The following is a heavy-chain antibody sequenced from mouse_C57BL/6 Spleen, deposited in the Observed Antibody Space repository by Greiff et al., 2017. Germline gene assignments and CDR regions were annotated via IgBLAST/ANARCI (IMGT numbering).Heavy chain of an antibody. J-gene: IGHJ4*01. Sequence: QVQLQQPGAELVKPGASVKLSCKASGYTFTSYWMHWVKQRPGQGLEWIGMIHPNSGSTNYNEKFKSKATLTVDKSSSTAYMQLSSLTSEDSAVDYCARSDRGDGGGDYWGQGTSVTVSS. CDR1: GYTFTSYW. CDR3: ARSDRGDGGGDY. D-gene: IGHD3-3*01. CDR2: IHPNSGST. V-gene: IGHV1-64*01.